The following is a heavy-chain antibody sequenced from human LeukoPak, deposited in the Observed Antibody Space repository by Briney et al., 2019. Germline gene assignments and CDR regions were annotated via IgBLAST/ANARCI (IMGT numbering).Heavy chain of an antibody. CDR2: INTNTGNP. CDR1: GYTFTSYA. J-gene: IGHJ4*02. D-gene: IGHD3-16*01. CDR3: ASLEEELGFY. Sequence: DSVKVSCKASGYTFTSYAMNWVRQAPGQGLGWMGWINTNTGNPTYAQGFTGRFVFSLDTSVSTAYLQISSLKAEDTAVYYCASLEEELGFYWGQGTLVTVSS. V-gene: IGHV7-4-1*02.